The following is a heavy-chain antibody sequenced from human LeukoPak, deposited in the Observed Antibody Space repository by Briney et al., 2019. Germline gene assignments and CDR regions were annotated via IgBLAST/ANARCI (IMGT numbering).Heavy chain of an antibody. V-gene: IGHV5-51*01. CDR2: IYPDDSDA. Sequence: GESLKISCKGSGYNFGTRWVAWVRQMPGKGLEWMGIIYPDDSDARYSPSFQGQVTISADKSINTAYQQWSSLKASDTAIYFCARGAYGSGSYYNYYGMDVWGQGTTVTVSS. CDR1: GYNFGTRW. D-gene: IGHD3-10*01. J-gene: IGHJ6*02. CDR3: ARGAYGSGSYYNYYGMDV.